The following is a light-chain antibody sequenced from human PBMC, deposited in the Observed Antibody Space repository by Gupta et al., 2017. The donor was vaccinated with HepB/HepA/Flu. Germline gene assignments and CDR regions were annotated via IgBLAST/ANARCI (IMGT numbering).Light chain of an antibody. CDR1: SSDVGCYKY. J-gene: IGLJ3*02. Sequence: QSALTQPPSAAWSPGQSVTISCTGTSSDVGCYKYVSWYQPHPGKAPKLIIYEVTKRPSGVPDRFSGSKSGNTASLTVSGLQAEDEADYYCGSYGGSNNMVFGGGTKLTVL. CDR3: GSYGGSNNMV. V-gene: IGLV2-8*01. CDR2: EVT.